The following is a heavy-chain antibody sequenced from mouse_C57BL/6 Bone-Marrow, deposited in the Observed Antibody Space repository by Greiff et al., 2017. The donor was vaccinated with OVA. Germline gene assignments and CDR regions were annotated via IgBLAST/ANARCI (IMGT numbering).Heavy chain of an antibody. CDR3: ARDARDYYRDYYAMDY. D-gene: IGHD2-14*01. Sequence: EVKLVESEGGLVQPGSSMKLSCTASGFTFSDYYMAWVRQVPEKGLEWVANINYDGSSTYYLDSLKSRFIISRDNAKNILYLQMSSLKSEDTATYYCARDARDYYRDYYAMDYWGQGTSVTVSS. CDR1: GFTFSDYY. J-gene: IGHJ4*01. V-gene: IGHV5-16*01. CDR2: INYDGSST.